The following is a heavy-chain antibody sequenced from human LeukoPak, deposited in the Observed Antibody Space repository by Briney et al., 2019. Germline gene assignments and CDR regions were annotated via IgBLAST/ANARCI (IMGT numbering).Heavy chain of an antibody. CDR3: ASVGELLPYYYYSMDV. CDR2: IIPIFGTA. V-gene: IGHV1-69*05. Sequence: SVKVSCKASGGTFSSYAISWVRQAPGQGLEWMGGIIPIFGTANYAQKFQGRVTITTDESTSTAYMELRSLRSEDTAVYYCASVGELLPYYYYSMDVWGKGTTVTVSS. J-gene: IGHJ6*03. D-gene: IGHD1-26*01. CDR1: GGTFSSYA.